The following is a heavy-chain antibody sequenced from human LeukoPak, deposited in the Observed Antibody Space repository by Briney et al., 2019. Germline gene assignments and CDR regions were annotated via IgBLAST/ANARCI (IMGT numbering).Heavy chain of an antibody. D-gene: IGHD6-13*01. J-gene: IGHJ5*02. CDR3: ARPNSSSRYYRVDP. CDR2: AYFSGTT. V-gene: IGHV4-39*01. Sequence: PSETLSLTCTVSGGSVSTSSYYWGWIRQPPGKGLEWIGSAYFSGTTYYNPSLQSRVTISVDTSENRFSLKLTSVTVADTAVYYCARPNSSSRYYRVDPWGQGILVTVSS. CDR1: GGSVSTSSYY.